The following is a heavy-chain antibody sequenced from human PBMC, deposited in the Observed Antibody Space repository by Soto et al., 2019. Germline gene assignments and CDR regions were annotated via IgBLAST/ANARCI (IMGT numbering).Heavy chain of an antibody. CDR3: ARPAAYGDYVDYYFDY. CDR2: IYPGDSDT. J-gene: IGHJ4*02. CDR1: GYSFTSYW. D-gene: IGHD4-17*01. Sequence: GESLKISCKGSGYSFTSYWIGWVRQMPGKGLEWMGIIYPGDSDTRYSPSFQGQVTISADKSISTAYLQWSSLKASDTAMYYCARPAAYGDYVDYYFDYRGQGTLVTVSS. V-gene: IGHV5-51*01.